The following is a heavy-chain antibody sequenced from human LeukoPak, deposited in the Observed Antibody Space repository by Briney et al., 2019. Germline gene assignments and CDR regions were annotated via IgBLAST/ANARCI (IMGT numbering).Heavy chain of an antibody. CDR2: LDPEDGEA. D-gene: IGHD4-17*01. CDR1: GYTLSDLA. J-gene: IGHJ3*02. V-gene: IGHV1-24*01. Sequence: PGASVKVSCKVSGYTLSDLAMHWVRQAPGKGLEWMGGLDPEDGEAIYAQPLQGRVTMTEDTSSDTAYMVLSSPRSEDTAVYYCATPDFGDYGAFDIWGQGTMVTVSS. CDR3: ATPDFGDYGAFDI.